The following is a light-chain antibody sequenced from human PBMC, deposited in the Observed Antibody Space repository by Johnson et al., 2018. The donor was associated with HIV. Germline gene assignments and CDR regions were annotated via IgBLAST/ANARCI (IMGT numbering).Light chain of an antibody. J-gene: IGLJ1*01. CDR1: SSNIGNNY. Sequence: QSVLTQPPSVSAAPGQKVTISCSGSSSNIGNNYVSWYQQIPGTAPKLLIYDNNKRPSGIPDRFSGSKSGTSATLGITGLQTGDEADYYCATWHSSLTSGGVFGTGTKVTDL. CDR2: DNN. V-gene: IGLV1-51*01. CDR3: ATWHSSLTSGGV.